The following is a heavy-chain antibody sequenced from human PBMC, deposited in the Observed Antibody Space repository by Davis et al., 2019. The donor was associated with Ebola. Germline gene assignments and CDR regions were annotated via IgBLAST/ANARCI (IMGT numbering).Heavy chain of an antibody. J-gene: IGHJ4*02. D-gene: IGHD3-3*01. Sequence: GESLKISCAASGFTFSSYSMNWVRQAPGKGLEWVSSISSSSSYIYYADSVKGRFTISRGNAKNSLYLQMNSLRAEDTAVYYCAKVGRFLEWLLVDYWGQGTLVTVSS. CDR3: AKVGRFLEWLLVDY. CDR1: GFTFSSYS. V-gene: IGHV3-21*04. CDR2: ISSSSSYI.